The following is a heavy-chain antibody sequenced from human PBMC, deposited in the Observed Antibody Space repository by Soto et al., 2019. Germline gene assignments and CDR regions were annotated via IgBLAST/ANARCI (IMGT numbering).Heavy chain of an antibody. CDR1: GFTFYDYA. Sequence: GGSLRLSCTASGFTFYDYAMHWFRQGPGRGLERVSGITWNSGKIAYADSVKGRFTIARDDDNNSLYLQMNSLRPEDTALYYCVKDSYADFHRVLSTAEYFFDYWGHGTLVTVSS. CDR2: ITWNSGKI. D-gene: IGHD2-15*01. V-gene: IGHV3-9*01. J-gene: IGHJ4*01. CDR3: VKDSYADFHRVLSTAEYFFDY.